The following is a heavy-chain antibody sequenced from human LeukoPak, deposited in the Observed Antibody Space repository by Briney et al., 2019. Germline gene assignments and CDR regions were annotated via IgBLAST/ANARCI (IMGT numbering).Heavy chain of an antibody. CDR2: IYYSGST. J-gene: IGHJ4*02. CDR1: GGSISSSSYY. D-gene: IGHD3-22*01. V-gene: IGHV4-39*01. CDR3: ARHYDYYDSSGYYGFDY. Sequence: PSETLSLTCTVSGGSISSSSYYWGWIRQPPGKGLEWIGRIYYSGSTYYNPSLKSRVTISVDTSKNQFSLKLSSVTAADTAVYYCARHYDYYDSSGYYGFDYWGQGTLVTVSS.